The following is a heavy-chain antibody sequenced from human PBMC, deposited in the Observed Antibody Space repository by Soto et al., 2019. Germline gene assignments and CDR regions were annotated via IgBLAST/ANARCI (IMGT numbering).Heavy chain of an antibody. CDR2: INHSGST. Sequence: WETLSLTCAVYGGSFRGYYWSWIRQPPGKGLEWIGEINHSGSTNYNPSLKSRVTISVETSKNQFSLKLSSVTAADTAVYYCARGVGGYDLWSGYYTANVYGMDVWGQGTTVTVSS. D-gene: IGHD3-3*01. V-gene: IGHV4-34*01. CDR3: ARGVGGYDLWSGYYTANVYGMDV. J-gene: IGHJ6*02. CDR1: GGSFRGYY.